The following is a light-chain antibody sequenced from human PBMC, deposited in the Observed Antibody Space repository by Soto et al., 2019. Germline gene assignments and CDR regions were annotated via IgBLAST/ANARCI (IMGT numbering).Light chain of an antibody. V-gene: IGKV3-20*01. J-gene: IGKJ4*01. CDR3: QQYGSPPFT. Sequence: DMLWSQSPGTLSLSPGERATLSGRAIQSISSSYLAWFQQTPRPPPRLLNYGASSRPTGLPDRFSGSGSGKDFTLAISRLEPEDFALYYCQQYGSPPFTFGGGTKVDIK. CDR2: GAS. CDR1: QSISSSY.